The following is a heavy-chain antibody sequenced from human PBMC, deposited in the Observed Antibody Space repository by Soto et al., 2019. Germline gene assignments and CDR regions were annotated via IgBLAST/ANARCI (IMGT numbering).Heavy chain of an antibody. CDR2: IWFDGSKK. CDR1: GFSFSTYG. J-gene: IGHJ4*02. D-gene: IGHD6-13*01. Sequence: VQLVESGGGVVQPGRSLKLSCAASGFSFSTYGFHWVRQAPGKGPAWVAVIWFDGSKKYYADSVEGRFTISRDNSKNTLFLQMNTLRDEDTAVYYCARDPASVGYHFDLWGQGTLVTVSS. CDR3: ARDPASVGYHFDL. V-gene: IGHV3-33*01.